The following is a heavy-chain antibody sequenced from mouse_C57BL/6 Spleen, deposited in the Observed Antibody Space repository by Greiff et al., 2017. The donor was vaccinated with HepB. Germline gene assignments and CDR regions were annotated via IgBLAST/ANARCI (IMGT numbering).Heavy chain of an antibody. CDR1: GFTFSSYG. V-gene: IGHV5-6*01. CDR2: ISSGGSYT. Sequence: EVMLVESGGDLVKPGGSLKLSCAASGFTFSSYGMSWVRQTPDKRLEWVATISSGGSYTYYPDSVKGRFTISRDNAKNTLYLQMSSLKSEDTAMYYCARHPLITTVVYFDYWGQGTTLTVSS. J-gene: IGHJ2*01. CDR3: ARHPLITTVVYFDY. D-gene: IGHD1-1*01.